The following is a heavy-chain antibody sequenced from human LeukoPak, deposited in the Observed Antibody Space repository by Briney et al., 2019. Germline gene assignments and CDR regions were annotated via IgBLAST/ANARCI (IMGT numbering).Heavy chain of an antibody. CDR2: IFYSGST. CDR1: GGSFSGYY. J-gene: IGHJ4*02. Sequence: SETLSLTCAVYGGSFSGYYWGWIRQPPGKGLEWIGNIFYSGSTYYSPSLKSRVTISVDTSKNQFSLKLSSVTAADTAVYYCARGILYYDILTGYLLYYFDYWGQGTLVTVSS. V-gene: IGHV4-34*01. CDR3: ARGILYYDILTGYLLYYFDY. D-gene: IGHD3-9*01.